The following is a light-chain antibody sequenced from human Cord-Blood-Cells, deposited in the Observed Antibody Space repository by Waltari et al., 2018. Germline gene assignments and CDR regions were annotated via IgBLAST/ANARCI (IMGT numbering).Light chain of an antibody. CDR3: QQYGSSRALT. CDR2: GAS. J-gene: IGKJ4*01. CDR1: QSVSSSY. Sequence: EIVLTQSPGTLSLSPGERATLSCRASQSVSSSYLAWYQQKPGQAPRLLIYGASSRATGIPDRCSGSGSGTDFTLTISRLEPEDFAVYYCQQYGSSRALTFGGGTKVEIK. V-gene: IGKV3-20*01.